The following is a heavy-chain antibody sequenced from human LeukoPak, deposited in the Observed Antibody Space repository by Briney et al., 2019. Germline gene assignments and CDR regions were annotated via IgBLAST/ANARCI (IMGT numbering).Heavy chain of an antibody. J-gene: IGHJ3*02. Sequence: GGSLRLSCAASGFTFDSYAMHWVRQVPGKGLEWVAGISWNSGNIGYAESVKGRFTIPRDNAKNSLDLQMSSLRTDDTALYYCAKAGWIELYYAFDIWGQGTMVTVSS. D-gene: IGHD3-3*01. CDR3: AKAGWIELYYAFDI. CDR1: GFTFDSYA. CDR2: ISWNSGNI. V-gene: IGHV3-9*01.